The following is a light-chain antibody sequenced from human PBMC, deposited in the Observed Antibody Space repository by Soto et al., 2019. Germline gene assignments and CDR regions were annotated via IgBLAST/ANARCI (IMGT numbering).Light chain of an antibody. J-gene: IGKJ5*01. Sequence: EIVLTQSPGTLSLSPGERATLSCRSSQSVSSRLAWYQQKPGQAPRLLIYGASTRATGIPARFSGSGSGTEFTLTINSLEPEDFAVYYCQQRSNWPSITFGQGTRLEIK. V-gene: IGKV3-11*01. CDR2: GAS. CDR1: QSVSSR. CDR3: QQRSNWPSIT.